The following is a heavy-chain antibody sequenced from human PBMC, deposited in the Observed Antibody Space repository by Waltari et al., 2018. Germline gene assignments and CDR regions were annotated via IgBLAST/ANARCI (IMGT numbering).Heavy chain of an antibody. J-gene: IGHJ4*02. V-gene: IGHV1-69-2*01. CDR1: GYTFTDYY. Sequence: EVQLVQSGAEVKKPGATVKIYCKASGYTFTDYYMHWVQQDPGKGLEWMGRVYPEDGETIYAEKFHGRVTITADTSTDTAYMELSSLRSEDTAVYYCATDQSRWVDYWGQGTLVTVSS. CDR3: ATDQSRWVDY. CDR2: VYPEDGET. D-gene: IGHD3-16*01.